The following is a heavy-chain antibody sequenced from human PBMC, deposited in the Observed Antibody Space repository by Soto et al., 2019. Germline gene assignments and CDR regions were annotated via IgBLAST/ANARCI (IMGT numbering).Heavy chain of an antibody. Sequence: QITLKESGPTLVEPTQTLTLTCTLSGISVSTGGVGVGWVRQPPGKGLEWLGLIFWNDEKRYSPSLKIRLTITTDTPQNQVVLRVSNMDPADTATYYCAHTTTTWIQPRTAFHYGMGVLGNGTTVAVSS. CDR2: IFWNDEK. CDR1: GISVSTGGVG. J-gene: IGHJ6*04. D-gene: IGHD1-1*01. CDR3: AHTTTTWIQPRTAFHYGMGV. V-gene: IGHV2-5*01.